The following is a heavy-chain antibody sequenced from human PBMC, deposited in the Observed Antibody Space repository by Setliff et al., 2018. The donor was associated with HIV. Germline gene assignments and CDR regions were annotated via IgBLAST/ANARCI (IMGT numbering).Heavy chain of an antibody. CDR2: INTSGGSA. D-gene: IGHD1-26*01. CDR1: GYTFTSYP. CDR3: ATEGAGGSYQRASALDL. V-gene: IGHV1-46*01. Sequence: ASVKVSCKASGYTFTSYPMHWVRQAPGQGLEWMGVINTSGGSAGYAEKFRGRVTMTRDTSTGTAYMELSNLRSEDTAVYYCATEGAGGSYQRASALDLWGQGTMVTVSS. J-gene: IGHJ3*01.